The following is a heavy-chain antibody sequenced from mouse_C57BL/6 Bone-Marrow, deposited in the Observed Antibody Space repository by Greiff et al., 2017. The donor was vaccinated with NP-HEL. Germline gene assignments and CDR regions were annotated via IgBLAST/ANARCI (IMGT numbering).Heavy chain of an antibody. Sequence: QVHVKQSGPELVKPGASVKISCKASGYSFTSYYIHWVKQRPGQGLEWIGWIYPGSGNTKYNEKFKGKATLTADTSSSTAYMQLSSLTSEDSAVYYCARRGRYYYDYPYFDVWGTGTTVTVSS. D-gene: IGHD2-4*01. CDR2: IYPGSGNT. CDR3: ARRGRYYYDYPYFDV. V-gene: IGHV1-66*01. J-gene: IGHJ1*03. CDR1: GYSFTSYY.